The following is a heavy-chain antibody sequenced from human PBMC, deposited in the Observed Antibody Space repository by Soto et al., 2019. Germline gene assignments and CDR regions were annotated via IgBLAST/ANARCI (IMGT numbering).Heavy chain of an antibody. Sequence: GESLKISCAASGFTFSNAWMSWVRQAPGKGLEWVGRIKSKTDGGTTDYATPVKGRFTISRDDSKNTLYLQMNSLKTEDTAVYYCTTDRGQNNSGIVGATTGSAFDIWGQGTMVTVSS. CDR2: IKSKTDGGTT. J-gene: IGHJ3*02. CDR3: TTDRGQNNSGIVGATTGSAFDI. CDR1: GFTFSNAW. D-gene: IGHD1-26*01. V-gene: IGHV3-15*01.